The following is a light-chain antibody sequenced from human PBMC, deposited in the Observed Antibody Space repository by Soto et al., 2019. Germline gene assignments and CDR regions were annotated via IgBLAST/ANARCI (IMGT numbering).Light chain of an antibody. CDR3: HKYNHAPT. J-gene: IGKJ4*01. Sequence: DIQLTQSPSSLSASVGDRVTITCRASQAISSYLAWYQQKPGKVPELLISATSTLQSGAPSRFSGSGSGTDITLTISSLQPEDVATYYCHKYNHAPTFGGGTKVEIK. CDR1: QAISSY. CDR2: ATS. V-gene: IGKV1-27*01.